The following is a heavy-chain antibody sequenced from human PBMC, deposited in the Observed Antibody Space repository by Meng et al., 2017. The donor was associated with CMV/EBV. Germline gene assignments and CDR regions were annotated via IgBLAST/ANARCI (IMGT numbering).Heavy chain of an antibody. CDR2: INHSGST. CDR1: GGSFSGYY. Sequence: SQTLSLTCAIYGGSFSGYYWSWIRQPPGKGLEWIGEINHSGSTNYNPSLKSRVTISVDTSKNQFSLKLSSVTAADTAVYYCARGSGGLGGSYPNYHYYYGMDVWGQGTTVTVSS. J-gene: IGHJ6*02. V-gene: IGHV4-34*01. D-gene: IGHD1-26*01. CDR3: ARGSGGLGGSYPNYHYYYGMDV.